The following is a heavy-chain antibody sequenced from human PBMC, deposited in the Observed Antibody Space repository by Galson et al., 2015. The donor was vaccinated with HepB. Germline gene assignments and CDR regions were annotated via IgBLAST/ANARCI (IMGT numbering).Heavy chain of an antibody. D-gene: IGHD1-14*01. CDR1: GDSVSSHSAA. CDR2: TYYRSKWYN. J-gene: IGHJ4*02. V-gene: IGHV6-1*01. CDR3: TRGDPEMNY. Sequence: CAISGDSVSSHSAAWNRIRQSPSRGLEWLGRTYYRSKWYNNYAVSVRSRITINPDTSKNQFSLQLNSVTPEDTAVYYCTRGDPEMNYWGQGTLVTVSS.